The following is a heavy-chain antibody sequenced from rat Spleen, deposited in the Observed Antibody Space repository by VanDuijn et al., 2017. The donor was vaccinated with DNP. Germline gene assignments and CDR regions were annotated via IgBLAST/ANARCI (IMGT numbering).Heavy chain of an antibody. J-gene: IGHJ4*01. CDR2: IWSGGST. V-gene: IGHV2-15*01. Sequence: QVQLKESGPGLVQPSETLSLTCTVSGFSLTSYTISWVRQPPGKGLEWVGAIWSGGSTNYNSVLKSRLSISRDTSKSQVFLKMNSLQTDDTGTYYCTSDRDYGTYDEYPVYGMDAWGQGTSVTVSP. D-gene: IGHD1-8*01. CDR1: GFSLTSYT. CDR3: TSDRDYGTYDEYPVYGMDA.